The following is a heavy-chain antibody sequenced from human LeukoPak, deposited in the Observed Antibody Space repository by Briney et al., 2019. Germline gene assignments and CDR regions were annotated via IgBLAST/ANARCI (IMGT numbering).Heavy chain of an antibody. CDR3: ARDSGNWNYGYYYMDV. V-gene: IGHV3-48*01. J-gene: IGHJ6*03. CDR2: ISSSSSTI. D-gene: IGHD1-20*01. Sequence: PGGSLRLSCAASGFTFSTYSMNWVRQAPGKGLEWVSYISSSSSTIYYADSVKGRFTISRDNAKNSLYLQMNSLRAEDTAVYYCARDSGNWNYGYYYMDVWGKGTTVTVSS. CDR1: GFTFSTYS.